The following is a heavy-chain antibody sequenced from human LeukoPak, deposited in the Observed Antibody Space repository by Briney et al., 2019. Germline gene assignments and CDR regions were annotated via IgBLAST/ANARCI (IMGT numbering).Heavy chain of an antibody. J-gene: IGHJ4*02. CDR2: ISYDGRNR. D-gene: IGHD7-27*01. Sequence: GGSLRLSCAASGFTFTSYGMHWVRQAPGKGLEWVAVISYDGRNRYYANSVKGRFTISRDNSKNTLFLQMNSLRAEDTAVYYCARDHGRTGTTDYWGQGTLVTVSS. CDR1: GFTFTSYG. V-gene: IGHV3-30*03. CDR3: ARDHGRTGTTDY.